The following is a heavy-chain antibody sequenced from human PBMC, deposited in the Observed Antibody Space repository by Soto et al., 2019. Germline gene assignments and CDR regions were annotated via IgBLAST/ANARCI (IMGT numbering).Heavy chain of an antibody. CDR3: GKAAGQQWLLPHLEN. V-gene: IGHV3-23*01. D-gene: IGHD6-19*01. CDR2: ISCCGGTA. J-gene: IGHJ4*02. CDR1: GFNFNKYA. Sequence: EVQLLESGGGLVRPGESLRLSCAASGFNFNKYAMSWVRQAPGEGLEWVSGISCCGGTASYADSVKGRFTIARDNAKNTLYLDMNSLRVEDTAEYYCGKAAGQQWLLPHLENWGRGTLVTVS.